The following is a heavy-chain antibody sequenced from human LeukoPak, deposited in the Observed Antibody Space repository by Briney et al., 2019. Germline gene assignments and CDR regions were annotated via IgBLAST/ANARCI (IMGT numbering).Heavy chain of an antibody. J-gene: IGHJ4*02. CDR1: GPSVGSYA. D-gene: IGHD5-18*01. CDR3: AKVRHTAMLRDLFDY. CDR2: ISVSGGST. Sequence: GACLTLAWAAAGPSVGSYAMSWVRQPPGKGLGWVSAISVSGGSTYYADSVKGRSTISRYNSKNTLYMQMSSLRAEDTAVYYCAKVRHTAMLRDLFDYWGQGTLVTVSS. V-gene: IGHV3-23*01.